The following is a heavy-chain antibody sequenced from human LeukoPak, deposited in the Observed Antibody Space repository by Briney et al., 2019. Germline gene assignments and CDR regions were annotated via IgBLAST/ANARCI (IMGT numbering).Heavy chain of an antibody. Sequence: GGSLRLSCATSGFTVSINYMTWVRQAPGKGLEWVSAISGSDGSTYYSDSVTGRFTISRDNSKNTLYLQMTSLRPDDTAVYYCAKDGYDFWSAYQIDLWGQGTLVTVSS. CDR2: ISGSDGST. CDR3: AKDGYDFWSAYQIDL. V-gene: IGHV3-23*01. CDR1: GFTVSINY. D-gene: IGHD3-3*01. J-gene: IGHJ5*02.